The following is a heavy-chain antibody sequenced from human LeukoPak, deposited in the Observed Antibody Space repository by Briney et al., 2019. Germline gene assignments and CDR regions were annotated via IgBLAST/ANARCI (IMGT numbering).Heavy chain of an antibody. CDR1: GGYISSHY. V-gene: IGHV4-59*11. CDR2: IYYSGST. D-gene: IGHD4-17*01. Sequence: SETLSPTCSVSGGYISSHYWSWIRQPPGKRLEWIGYIYYSGSTNYNPSLKSRVTISVDTSKNQFSLKLSSVTAADTAVYYCASPPSVTDYWGQGTLVTVSS. CDR3: ASPPSVTDY. J-gene: IGHJ4*02.